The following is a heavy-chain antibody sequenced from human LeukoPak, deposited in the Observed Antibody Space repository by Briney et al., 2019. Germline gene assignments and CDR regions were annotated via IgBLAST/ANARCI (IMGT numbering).Heavy chain of an antibody. Sequence: SGPALVKPTQALTLTCTLSGFSLYTGGLAVGWIRQPPGKALEWLALIFWDGDTRYNPSLKTRLTISKDTSKNQVFLTVPDMDPLDTATYFCAHRQSGAVDRWFDTWGQGTLVTVSS. J-gene: IGHJ5*02. CDR2: IFWDGDT. CDR1: GFSLYTGGLA. V-gene: IGHV2-5*02. CDR3: AHRQSGAVDRWFDT. D-gene: IGHD6-13*01.